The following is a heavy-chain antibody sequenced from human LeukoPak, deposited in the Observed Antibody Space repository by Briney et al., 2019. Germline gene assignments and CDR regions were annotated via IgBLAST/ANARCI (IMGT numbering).Heavy chain of an antibody. CDR1: GGSISSYY. V-gene: IGHV4-59*12. CDR3: ARARVDTAMVTGCIDY. Sequence: SETLSLTCTVSGGSISSYYWSWIRQPPGKGLEWIGYIYYSGSTYYNPSLKSRVTISVDRSKNQFSLKLSSVTAADTAVYYCARARVDTAMVTGCIDYWGQGTLVTVSS. CDR2: IYYSGST. D-gene: IGHD5-18*01. J-gene: IGHJ4*02.